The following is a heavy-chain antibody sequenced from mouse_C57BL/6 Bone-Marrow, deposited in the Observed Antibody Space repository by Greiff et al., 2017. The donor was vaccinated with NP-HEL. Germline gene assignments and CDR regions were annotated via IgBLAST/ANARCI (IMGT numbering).Heavy chain of an antibody. J-gene: IGHJ3*01. CDR3: ARGDYGSWFAY. CDR1: GYTFTSYG. Sequence: QVQLKQSGAELARPGASVKLSCKASGYTFTSYGISWVKQRTGQGLEWIGEIYPRSGNTYYNEKFKGKATLTADKSSSTAYMALRSLTSEDSAVYFCARGDYGSWFAYWGQGTLVTVSA. CDR2: IYPRSGNT. D-gene: IGHD1-1*01. V-gene: IGHV1-81*01.